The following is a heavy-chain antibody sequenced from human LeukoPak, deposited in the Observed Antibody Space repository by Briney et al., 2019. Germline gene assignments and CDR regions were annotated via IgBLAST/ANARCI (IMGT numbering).Heavy chain of an antibody. Sequence: GGSLRLSCAASGFTFSTYWMTWVRQAPGKGLEWVANIKEDGSEQYYVDSVKGRFTISRDNAENSLFLQMNSLRAEDTAVYYCARGMITEYWGQGTLVTVSS. J-gene: IGHJ4*02. CDR2: IKEDGSEQ. CDR3: ARGMITEY. CDR1: GFTFSTYW. V-gene: IGHV3-7*04. D-gene: IGHD3-16*01.